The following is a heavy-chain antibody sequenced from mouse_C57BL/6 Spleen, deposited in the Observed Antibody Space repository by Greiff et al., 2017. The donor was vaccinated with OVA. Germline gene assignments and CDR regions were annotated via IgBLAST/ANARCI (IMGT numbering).Heavy chain of an antibody. CDR1: GFTFSDYG. V-gene: IGHV5-17*01. CDR2: ISSGSSTI. Sequence: EVKLMESGGGLVKPGGSLKLSCAASGFTFSDYGMHWVRQAPEKGLEWVAYISSGSSTIYYADTVKGRFTISRDNAKNTLFLEMNSLRSEDTAMYYCAFTTVVAPMDYWGQGTSVTVSS. D-gene: IGHD1-1*01. CDR3: AFTTVVAPMDY. J-gene: IGHJ4*01.